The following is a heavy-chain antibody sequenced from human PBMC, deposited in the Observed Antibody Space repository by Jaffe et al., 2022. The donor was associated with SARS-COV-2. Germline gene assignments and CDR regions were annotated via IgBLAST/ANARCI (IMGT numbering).Heavy chain of an antibody. CDR3: ARDGGGYCSSTRRCGQLDV. V-gene: IGHV4-61*02. Sequence: QVQLQESGPGLVKPSQTLSLTCTVSGGSISSGSYYWSWIRQPAGKGLEWIGRIYTSGSTNYNPSLKSRVTISVDTSKNQFSLKLSSVTAADTAVYYCARDGGGYCSSTRRCGQLDVWGQGTTVTVSS. CDR2: IYTSGST. D-gene: IGHD2-2*01. CDR1: GGSISSGSYY. J-gene: IGHJ6*02.